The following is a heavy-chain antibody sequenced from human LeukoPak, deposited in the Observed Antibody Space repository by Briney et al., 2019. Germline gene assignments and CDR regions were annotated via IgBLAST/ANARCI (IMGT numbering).Heavy chain of an antibody. CDR1: GFTFSSYA. Sequence: PGGSLRLSCAASGFTFSSYAMSWVRQAPGKGLEWVSAISGSGGSTYYADSVKGRFTISRDNSKNTLYLQMNSLRAEDTAVYYCTRDEGLVAGIWRAYDIWGQGTMVTVSS. V-gene: IGHV3-23*01. D-gene: IGHD6-19*01. J-gene: IGHJ3*02. CDR3: TRDEGLVAGIWRAYDI. CDR2: ISGSGGST.